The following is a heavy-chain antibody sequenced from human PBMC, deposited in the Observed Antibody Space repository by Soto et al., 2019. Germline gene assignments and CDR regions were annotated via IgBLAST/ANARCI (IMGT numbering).Heavy chain of an antibody. D-gene: IGHD3-3*01. V-gene: IGHV5-51*01. CDR1: GYDFNTNW. CDR2: MYPGDSDT. CDR3: ARLPRDCNKTSCYYADH. J-gene: IGHJ4*02. Sequence: GESLKISCRGSGYDFNTNWFGWVRQLPGRGREWVGIMYPGDSDTRYNPSLQGHVTLSVDVTVSTAFLQWRSLETSDTGMYFCARLPRDCNKTSCYYADHWGQGTQVTVS.